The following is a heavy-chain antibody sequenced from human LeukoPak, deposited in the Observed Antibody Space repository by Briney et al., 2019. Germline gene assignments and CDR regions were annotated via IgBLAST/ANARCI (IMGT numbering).Heavy chain of an antibody. V-gene: IGHV3-21*01. D-gene: IGHD6-19*01. CDR3: ARAGGSADAFDI. CDR2: ISSSSSYI. CDR1: GFTFSSYG. Sequence: GGSLRLSRAASGFTFSSYGMHWVRQAPGKGLEWVSSISSSSSYICYADSVKGRFTISRDNAKNSLYLQMNSLRAEDTAVYYCARAGGSADAFDIWGQGTMVTVSS. J-gene: IGHJ3*02.